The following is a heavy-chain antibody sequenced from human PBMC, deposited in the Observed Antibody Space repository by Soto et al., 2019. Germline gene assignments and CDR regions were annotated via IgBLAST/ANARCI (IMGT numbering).Heavy chain of an antibody. V-gene: IGHV1-46*01. Sequence: ASVKVSCKASGYTFTSYYMNWVRQAPGQGLEWLGIINPSGGYTTYAQRFLGRVTMISDTSTSTAYMELMSLTSEDTAVFYCARGLEDSSGYSNHFDYWGQGTLVTVSS. D-gene: IGHD3-22*01. CDR3: ARGLEDSSGYSNHFDY. CDR1: GYTFTSYY. CDR2: INPSGGYT. J-gene: IGHJ4*02.